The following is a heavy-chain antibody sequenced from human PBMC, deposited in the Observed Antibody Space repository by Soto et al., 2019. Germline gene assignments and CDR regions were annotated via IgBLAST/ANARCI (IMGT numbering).Heavy chain of an antibody. D-gene: IGHD2-21*01. V-gene: IGHV3-30-3*01. CDR1: GFTFSSYS. CDR3: ARGRSVIDHDDFEY. CDR2: MSFDGNSK. J-gene: IGHJ4*02. Sequence: GGSLRLSCAASGFTFSSYSMHWVRQAPGKGLEWVAAMSFDGNSKYFADSVKGRFTISRDNSKNTLSLQMNSLGADDSAVYYCARGRSVIDHDDFEYWGQGTLVTVSS.